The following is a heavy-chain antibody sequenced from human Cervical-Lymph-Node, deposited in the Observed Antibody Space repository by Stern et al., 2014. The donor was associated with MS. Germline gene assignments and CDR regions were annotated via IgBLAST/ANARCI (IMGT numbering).Heavy chain of an antibody. J-gene: IGHJ6*02. D-gene: IGHD1-1*01. CDR1: GGTVSSYA. V-gene: IGHV1-69*01. CDR2: IIPMFGIV. CDR3: ANFDTSYGMDV. Sequence: MQLVESGAEVKKPGSSVMVSCKASGGTVSSYAISWVRQAPGQGLECMGEIIPMFGIVNYAQKFQGRVTITADESTSTAYMELSGLRSEDTAVYFCANFDTSYGMDVWGQGTTVTVSS.